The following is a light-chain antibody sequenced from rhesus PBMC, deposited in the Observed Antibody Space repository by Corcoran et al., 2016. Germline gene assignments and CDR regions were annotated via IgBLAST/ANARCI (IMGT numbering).Light chain of an antibody. Sequence: DIQMTQSPSSLSASVGDRVTITCRASQGISNYLSWYQQKPGKAPKLLLKDAYTLQSGVPSRFSGSGSGMGFTLTISSLRPEDIATYYCIQYNSDPWTFGQGNKVEIK. CDR3: IQYNSDPWT. V-gene: IGKV1-43*02. J-gene: IGKJ1*01. CDR2: DAY. CDR1: QGISNY.